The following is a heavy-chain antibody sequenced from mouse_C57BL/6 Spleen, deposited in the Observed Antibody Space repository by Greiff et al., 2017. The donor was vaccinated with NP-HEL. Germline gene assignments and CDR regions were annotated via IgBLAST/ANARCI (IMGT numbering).Heavy chain of an antibody. CDR1: GFNIKNTY. J-gene: IGHJ2*01. CDR3: ARENGDGYPYYFDY. CDR2: IDPAHGNT. D-gene: IGHD2-3*01. Sequence: EVQLVESVAELVRPGASVKLSCTASGFNIKNTYMHWVKQRPEQGLEWIGRIDPAHGNTKYAPKFQGKATITADPPSNTAYLQLSSLTSEDTSIYYCARENGDGYPYYFDYWGQGTTLTVSS. V-gene: IGHV14-3*01.